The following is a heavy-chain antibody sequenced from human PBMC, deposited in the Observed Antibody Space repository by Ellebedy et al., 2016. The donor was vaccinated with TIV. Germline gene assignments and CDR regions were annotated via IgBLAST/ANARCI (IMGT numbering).Heavy chain of an antibody. CDR1: GFTFSSYA. D-gene: IGHD1-26*01. Sequence: GGSLRLSXAASGFTFSSYAMHWVRQAPGKGLEWVAVISYDGSNKYYADSVRGRFTISRDNSKNTLYLQMNSLRAEDTAVYYCAKDLTVGATTDYYGMDVWGQGTTVTVSS. V-gene: IGHV3-30*04. CDR2: ISYDGSNK. J-gene: IGHJ6*02. CDR3: AKDLTVGATTDYYGMDV.